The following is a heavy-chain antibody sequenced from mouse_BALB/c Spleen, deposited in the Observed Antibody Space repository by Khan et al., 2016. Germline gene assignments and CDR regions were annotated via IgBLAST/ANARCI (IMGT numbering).Heavy chain of an antibody. D-gene: IGHD1-1*02. Sequence: QVQLKEPGPGLVAPSQSLSITCTASGFSLTSYGVHWVRQPPGKGLEWLGVIWAGGSANYNSALLSRLSISKNNSKSQVFLKMSSLQNDDTAMYYCAGDQGGNYFDYWGQGTTLTVSS. CDR3: AGDQGGNYFDY. CDR2: IWAGGSA. V-gene: IGHV2-9*02. J-gene: IGHJ2*01. CDR1: GFSLTSYG.